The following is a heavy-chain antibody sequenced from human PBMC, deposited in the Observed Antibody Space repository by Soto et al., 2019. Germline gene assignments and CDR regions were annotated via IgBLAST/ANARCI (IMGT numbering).Heavy chain of an antibody. V-gene: IGHV4-31*03. Sequence: SETLSLTCTVSGGSISSGGYYWSWIRQHPGKGLEWIGYIYHSGNTYYNPSLKSRLTISVDTSKNHFSLMVDSVTAADTAVYYCARARFQVLYGKPYFDSWGQGTLVTVSS. CDR1: GGSISSGGYY. CDR3: ARARFQVLYGKPYFDS. CDR2: IYHSGNT. D-gene: IGHD2-2*02. J-gene: IGHJ4*02.